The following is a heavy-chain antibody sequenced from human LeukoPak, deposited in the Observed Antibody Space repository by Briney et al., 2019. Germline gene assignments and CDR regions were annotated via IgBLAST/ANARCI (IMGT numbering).Heavy chain of an antibody. CDR3: ARAPRGDYYYYYYYYMDV. D-gene: IGHD3-16*01. CDR1: GGSISSGDYY. V-gene: IGHV4-30-4*08. J-gene: IGHJ6*03. Sequence: PSETLSLTCTVSGGSISSGDYYWRWIRQPPGTGLEWIGYIYYSGSTYYNPSLKSRVTISVDTSKNQFSLKLSSVTAADTAVYYCARAPRGDYYYYYYYYMDVWGKGTTVTVSS. CDR2: IYYSGST.